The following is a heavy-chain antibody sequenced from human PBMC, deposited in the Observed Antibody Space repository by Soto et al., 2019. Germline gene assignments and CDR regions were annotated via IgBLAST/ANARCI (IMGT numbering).Heavy chain of an antibody. CDR1: GFTFSSYG. CDR3: AKDPQAGGTYSSSPDY. V-gene: IGHV3-30*18. Sequence: PGGSLRLSCAASGFTFSSYGMHWVRQAPGKGLEWVAVISYDGSNKYYADSVKGRFTISRDNSKNTLYLQMNSLRAEDTAVYYCAKDPQAGGTYSSSPDYWGQGTLVTVSS. CDR2: ISYDGSNK. D-gene: IGHD6-6*01. J-gene: IGHJ4*02.